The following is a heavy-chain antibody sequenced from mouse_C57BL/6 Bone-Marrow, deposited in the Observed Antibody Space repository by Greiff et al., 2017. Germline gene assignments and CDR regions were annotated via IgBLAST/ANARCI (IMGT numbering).Heavy chain of an antibody. Sequence: VQLQQSGAELMKPGASVKLSCKATGYTFTGYWIAWVKQSPGHGLEWIGEILPGSGSTNYTEKFKGKGTFTADTSSNTAYMQLSSLTTEDSAIYYCARGYGSSYWYFDVWGTGTTVTVSS. V-gene: IGHV1-9*01. CDR1: GYTFTGYW. CDR3: ARGYGSSYWYFDV. J-gene: IGHJ1*03. D-gene: IGHD1-1*01. CDR2: ILPGSGST.